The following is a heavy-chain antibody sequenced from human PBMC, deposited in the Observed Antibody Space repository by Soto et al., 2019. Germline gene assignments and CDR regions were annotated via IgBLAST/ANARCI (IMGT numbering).Heavy chain of an antibody. CDR2: IYYSGST. V-gene: IGHV4-39*01. CDR1: GGSISSSSYS. Sequence: SETLSLTCTVSGGSISSSSYSWGWILQPPWKGLEWIGSIYYSGSTYYNPSLKSRVTISVDTSKNQFSLKLSSVTAADTAVYYCARKGILLVHYYYYYGMDVWGPGTTVTVSS. D-gene: IGHD2-15*01. CDR3: ARKGILLVHYYYYYGMDV. J-gene: IGHJ6*02.